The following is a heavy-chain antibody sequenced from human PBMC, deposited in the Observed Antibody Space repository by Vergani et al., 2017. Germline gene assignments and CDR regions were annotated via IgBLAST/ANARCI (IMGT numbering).Heavy chain of an antibody. CDR1: GYTFSNYY. D-gene: IGHD3-9*01. J-gene: IGHJ4*02. CDR3: ARGDYGILTGYRY. Sequence: QVQVVQSGAEVKKSGASVKVSCKTSGYTFSNYYMHWVRQAPGQGLEWIGIINPSGGHTNYAQKFQGRVTMTRDTSTSTVYMELSSLRSEDTAIYYCARGDYGILTGYRYWRQGTLVTVSA. V-gene: IGHV1-46*03. CDR2: INPSGGHT.